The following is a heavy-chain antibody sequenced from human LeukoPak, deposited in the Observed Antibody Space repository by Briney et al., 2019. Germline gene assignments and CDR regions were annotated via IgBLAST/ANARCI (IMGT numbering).Heavy chain of an antibody. CDR3: ARVAVAPRRGYFFDY. J-gene: IGHJ4*02. Sequence: PSETLSLTCAVSGASISSSNYYWGWVRQSPGKGLEWIGNIYSSGNTYYNASLKSRVTISADTSKNQFSLKVSSVTAADTAVYYCARVAVAPRRGYFFDYWGQGTLVTVSS. D-gene: IGHD6-19*01. CDR1: GASISSSNYY. V-gene: IGHV4-39*07. CDR2: IYSSGNT.